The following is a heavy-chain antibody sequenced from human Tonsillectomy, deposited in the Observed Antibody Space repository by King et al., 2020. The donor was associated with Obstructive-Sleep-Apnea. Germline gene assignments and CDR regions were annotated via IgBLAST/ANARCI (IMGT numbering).Heavy chain of an antibody. J-gene: IGHJ4*02. CDR1: GFTFSSYS. V-gene: IGHV3-21*01. Sequence: EVQLVESGGGLVKPGGSLRLSCAASGFTFSSYSMNWVRQAPGKGLEWVSSISSSSSYIYYADSVKGRFTISRDNANNSLYMQMNSLRAEDTAVYYCARTYYYDSSGKYYFDYWGQGTLVTVSS. CDR3: ARTYYYDSSGKYYFDY. D-gene: IGHD3-22*01. CDR2: ISSSSSYI.